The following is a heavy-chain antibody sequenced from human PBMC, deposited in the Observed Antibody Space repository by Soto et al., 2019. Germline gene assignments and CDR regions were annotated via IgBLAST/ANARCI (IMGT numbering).Heavy chain of an antibody. CDR1: GFTFSSFG. V-gene: IGHV3-23*01. CDR3: TTDPFLLRYFETDY. Sequence: GGSLRLSCAASGFTFSSFGMSWVRQAPGKGLEWVSTIGAGGHSTYYADSVRGRFTVSRDNSKNTLYLQMNSLKTEDTAVYYCTTDPFLLRYFETDYWGQGTLVTVSS. J-gene: IGHJ4*02. D-gene: IGHD3-9*01. CDR2: IGAGGHST.